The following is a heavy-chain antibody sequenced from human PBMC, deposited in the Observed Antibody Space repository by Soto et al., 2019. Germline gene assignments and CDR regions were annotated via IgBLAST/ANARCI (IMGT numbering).Heavy chain of an antibody. J-gene: IGHJ4*02. CDR1: GYSFTSYW. Sequence: HGESLKISCKGSGYSFTSYWIGWVRQMPGKGLEWMGIIYPGDSDTRYSPSFQGQVTTSADKSISTAYLQWSSLKASDTAMYYCARGYCSGGSCYSRLYFDYWGQGTLVTVSS. CDR2: IYPGDSDT. V-gene: IGHV5-51*01. D-gene: IGHD2-15*01. CDR3: ARGYCSGGSCYSRLYFDY.